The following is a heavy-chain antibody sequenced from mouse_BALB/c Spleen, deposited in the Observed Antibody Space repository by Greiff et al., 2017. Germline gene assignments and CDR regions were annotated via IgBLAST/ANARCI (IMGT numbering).Heavy chain of an antibody. CDR1: GYSITSDYA. D-gene: IGHD2-3*01. CDR3: AGGLLRYFDV. V-gene: IGHV3-2*02. CDR2: ISYSGST. Sequence: VQLKESGPGLVKPSQSLSLTCTVTGYSITSDYAWNWIRQFPGNKLEWMGYISYSGSTSYNPSLKSRISITRDTSKNQFFLQLNSVTTEDTATYYCAGGLLRYFDVWGAGTTVTASS. J-gene: IGHJ1*01.